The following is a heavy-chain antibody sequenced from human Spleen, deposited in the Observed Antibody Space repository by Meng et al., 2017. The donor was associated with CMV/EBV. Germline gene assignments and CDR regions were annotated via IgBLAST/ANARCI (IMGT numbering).Heavy chain of an antibody. CDR2: VSPDSGAT. CDR3: VANYYDSNGYTYIDY. Sequence: SGHTFNGYDMQWRRQVPGQGIEWVGWVSPDSGATIYSQRVQGRVTMTWDTATTTIYMDLSSLRYDDTAVYYCVANYYDSNGYTYIDYWGQGTLVTVSS. J-gene: IGHJ4*02. V-gene: IGHV1-2*02. CDR1: GHTFNGYD. D-gene: IGHD3-22*01.